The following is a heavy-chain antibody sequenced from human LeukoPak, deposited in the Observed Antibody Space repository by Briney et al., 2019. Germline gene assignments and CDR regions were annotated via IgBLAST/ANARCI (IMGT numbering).Heavy chain of an antibody. V-gene: IGHV3-20*01. D-gene: IGHD3-22*01. CDR3: ARGHHDYYDSSGYDREAFDI. CDR1: GFTFDDYG. J-gene: IGHJ3*02. CDR2: INWNGGST. Sequence: GGSLRLSCAAPGFTFDDYGMSWVRQAPGKGLEWVSGINWNGGSTGYADSVKGRFTISRDNAKNSLYLQMNSLRAEDTALYHCARGHHDYYDSSGYDREAFDIWGQGTMVTVSS.